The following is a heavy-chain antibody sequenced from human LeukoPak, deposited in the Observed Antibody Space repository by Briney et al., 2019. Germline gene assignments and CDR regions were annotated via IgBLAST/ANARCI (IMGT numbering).Heavy chain of an antibody. V-gene: IGHV4-34*01. CDR2: INHSGST. CDR1: GGSFSGYH. J-gene: IGHJ4*02. Sequence: PSETLSLTCAVYGGSFSGYHWSWIRQPPGKGLEWIGEINHSGSTNYNPSLKSRVTISVDTSKNQFSLKLSSVTAADTAVYYCARGRGRADYWGQGTLVTVSS. CDR3: ARGRGRADY.